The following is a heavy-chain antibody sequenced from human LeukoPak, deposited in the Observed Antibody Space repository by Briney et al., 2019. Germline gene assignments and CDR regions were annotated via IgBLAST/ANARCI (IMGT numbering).Heavy chain of an antibody. D-gene: IGHD3-10*01. CDR2: TYYRSKWYN. CDR1: GDSFPSNSAA. Sequence: SQTLSLTCAISGDSFPSNSAAWNWIRQSPSRGLEWLGRTYYRSKWYNDYAVSVKSRITINPDTSKNQFSLQLNSVTPEDTAVYYCARDYYYGSGSWGNKPMFDPWGQGTLVTVSS. CDR3: ARDYYYGSGSWGNKPMFDP. J-gene: IGHJ5*02. V-gene: IGHV6-1*01.